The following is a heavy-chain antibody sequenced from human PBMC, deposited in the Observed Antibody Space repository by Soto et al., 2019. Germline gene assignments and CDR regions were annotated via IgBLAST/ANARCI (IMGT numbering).Heavy chain of an antibody. J-gene: IGHJ6*04. CDR3: ASARGVSFVVTDV. Sequence: KGLEWVEVISYDGSNKYYADSVKGRLNISRDNSKNTLYLQMNSLRAEDTAVYYCASARGVSFVVTDVWRNGTTVTVSS. V-gene: IGHV3-30-3*01. CDR2: ISYDGSNK. D-gene: IGHD3-10*01.